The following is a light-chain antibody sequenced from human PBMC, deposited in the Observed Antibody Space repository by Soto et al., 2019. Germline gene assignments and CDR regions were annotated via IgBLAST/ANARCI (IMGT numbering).Light chain of an antibody. CDR2: AAS. Sequence: IQLTQSPSSLSASVGDTVTITCRAGQTISKFLNWYQHKPGKAPNLLIYAASSLLSGVPSRFSGSGSGTDFTLPIASLQPEDFATYYCQQSYRSPYTFGQGTKLEIK. V-gene: IGKV1-39*01. CDR1: QTISKF. CDR3: QQSYRSPYT. J-gene: IGKJ2*01.